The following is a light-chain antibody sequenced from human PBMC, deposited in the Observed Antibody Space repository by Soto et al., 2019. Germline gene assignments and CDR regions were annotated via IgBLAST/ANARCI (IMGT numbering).Light chain of an antibody. V-gene: IGKV3-15*01. Sequence: EIVITQSPATLSVSPWDRATLSCRASQSVSSDLAWYQQKPGQAPRLLIYDTSTRATGIPARFSGSGSGTDFTLTISRLEPEDSAVYYCQQYGNSPTFGGGTKV. CDR2: DTS. CDR3: QQYGNSPT. CDR1: QSVSSD. J-gene: IGKJ4*01.